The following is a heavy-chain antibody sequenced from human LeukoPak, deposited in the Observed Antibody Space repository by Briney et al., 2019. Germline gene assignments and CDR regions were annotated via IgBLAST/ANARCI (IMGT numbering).Heavy chain of an antibody. V-gene: IGHV3-21*01. D-gene: IGHD4-17*01. Sequence: AGSRRLASAASAPTSSSLGTSCDSPVDGKVREWVSSISSSSSYIYYADSVKGRFTISRDNAKNSRYLQMNRLGTEGTAVYYCARYGERPAVLDYWGQGTLVTVSS. CDR2: ISSSSSYI. CDR3: ARYGERPAVLDY. J-gene: IGHJ4*02. CDR1: APTSSSLG.